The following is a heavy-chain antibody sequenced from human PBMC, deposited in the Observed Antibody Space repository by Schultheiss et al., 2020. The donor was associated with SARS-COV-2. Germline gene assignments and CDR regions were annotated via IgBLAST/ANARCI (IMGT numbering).Heavy chain of an antibody. V-gene: IGHV3-23*01. Sequence: GGSLRLSCAASGFTFRNYAMNWVRQTPGKGLEWVSEISGTGGNTFYEDSVKGRFTISRDNAKNSLYLQMNSLRVEDTAVYYCVRDEFDYWGQGTLVTVSS. CDR1: GFTFRNYA. CDR3: VRDEFDY. CDR2: ISGTGGNT. J-gene: IGHJ4*02.